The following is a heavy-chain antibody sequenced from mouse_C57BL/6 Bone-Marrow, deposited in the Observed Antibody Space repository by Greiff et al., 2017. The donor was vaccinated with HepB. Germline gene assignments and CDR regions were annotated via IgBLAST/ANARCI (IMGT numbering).Heavy chain of an antibody. D-gene: IGHD2-1*01. CDR2: IRSKSNNYAT. CDR1: GFSFNTYA. V-gene: IGHV10-1*01. Sequence: VMLVESGGGLVQPKGSLKLSCAASGFSFNTYAMNWVRQAPGKGLEWVARIRSKSNNYATYYADSVKDRFTISRDDSESMLYLQMNNLKTEDTAMYYCVRQADGNSFAYWGQGTLVTVSA. J-gene: IGHJ3*01. CDR3: VRQADGNSFAY.